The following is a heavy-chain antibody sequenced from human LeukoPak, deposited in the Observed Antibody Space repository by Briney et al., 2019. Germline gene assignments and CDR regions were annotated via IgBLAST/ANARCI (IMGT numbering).Heavy chain of an antibody. CDR1: GGSISSYY. CDR3: ARQGDTYYYDSSAMSDY. Sequence: PSETLSLTCTVSGGSISSYYWSWIRQPAGKGLEWIGRIYTSGSTNYNPSLKSRVTMSVDTSKNQFSLKLSSVTAADTAVYYCARQGDTYYYDSSAMSDYWGQGTLVTVSS. J-gene: IGHJ4*02. D-gene: IGHD3-22*01. V-gene: IGHV4-4*07. CDR2: IYTSGST.